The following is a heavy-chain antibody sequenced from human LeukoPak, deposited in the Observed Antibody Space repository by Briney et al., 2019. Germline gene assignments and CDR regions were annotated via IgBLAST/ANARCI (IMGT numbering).Heavy chain of an antibody. CDR2: IVVGSGNT. Sequence: GTSVKVSCKASGFTFTSSAMQWVRQARGQRLEWIGWIVVGSGNTNYAQKFQERVTITRDMSTSTAYMELSSLRSEDTAVYYCAATSTYYDFWSVFDYWGQGTLVTVSS. CDR3: AATSTYYDFWSVFDY. CDR1: GFTFTSSA. V-gene: IGHV1-58*02. J-gene: IGHJ4*02. D-gene: IGHD3-3*01.